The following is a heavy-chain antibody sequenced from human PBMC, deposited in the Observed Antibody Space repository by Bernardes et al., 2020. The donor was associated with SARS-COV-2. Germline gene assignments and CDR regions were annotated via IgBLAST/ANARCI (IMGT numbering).Heavy chain of an antibody. Sequence: ASVKVSCKASGYTFTSYDINWVRQATGQGLEWMGWMNPNSGNTGYAQKFQGRVTMTRNTSISTAYMELSSLRSEDTAVYYCARGLGIAAAGHTSYFDLWGRGTLVTVSS. V-gene: IGHV1-8*01. D-gene: IGHD6-13*01. CDR2: MNPNSGNT. CDR3: ARGLGIAAAGHTSYFDL. J-gene: IGHJ2*01. CDR1: GYTFTSYD.